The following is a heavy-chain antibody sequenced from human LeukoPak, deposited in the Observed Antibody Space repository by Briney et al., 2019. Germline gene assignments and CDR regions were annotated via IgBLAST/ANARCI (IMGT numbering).Heavy chain of an antibody. CDR1: GYTFTSYY. J-gene: IGHJ4*02. CDR2: INPSGGST. CDR3: ARDRVLRYFDWTQIDY. Sequence: ASVKVSCKASGYTFTSYYMHWVRQAPGQGLEWMGIINPSGGSTSYAQKFQGRVTMTRDTSTSTVYMELSSLRSEDTAVYYCARDRVLRYFDWTQIDYWGQGTLVTVSS. V-gene: IGHV1-46*01. D-gene: IGHD3-9*01.